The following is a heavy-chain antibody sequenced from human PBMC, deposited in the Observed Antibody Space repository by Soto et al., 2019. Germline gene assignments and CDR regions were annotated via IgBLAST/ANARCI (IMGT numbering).Heavy chain of an antibody. Sequence: ASVKVSCKVYDYPFTELSMHWVRQAPGKGLEWMGGFDPEDGETIYAQKFQGRVTMTEDTSTDTAYMELSSLRSEDTAVYYCATGSFWSGPTENPVWYYFDYWGQGTLVTVSS. J-gene: IGHJ4*02. V-gene: IGHV1-24*01. CDR2: FDPEDGET. CDR1: DYPFTELS. CDR3: ATGSFWSGPTENPVWYYFDY. D-gene: IGHD3-3*01.